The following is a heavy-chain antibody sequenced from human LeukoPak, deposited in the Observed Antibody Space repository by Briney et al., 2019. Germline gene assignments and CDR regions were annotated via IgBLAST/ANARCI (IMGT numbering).Heavy chain of an antibody. J-gene: IGHJ6*02. D-gene: IGHD5-12*01. CDR2: ISGSGGST. CDR3: AKGGPISLIRGSYYGMDV. CDR1: GFTFSSYA. V-gene: IGHV3-23*01. Sequence: PGGSLRLSCAASGFTFSSYAMSWVRQAPGKGLEWVSAISGSGGSTYYADSVKGRFTISRDNSKNTLYLQMNSLRAEDTAAYYCAKGGPISLIRGSYYGMDVWGQGTTVTVSS.